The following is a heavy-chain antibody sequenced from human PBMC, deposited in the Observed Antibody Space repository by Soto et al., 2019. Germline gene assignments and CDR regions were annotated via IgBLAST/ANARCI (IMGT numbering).Heavy chain of an antibody. CDR1: GYTFTTFG. CDR3: AREQYEFGDLYYVDY. CDR2: ISTFNENT. D-gene: IGHD4-17*01. Sequence: GPGVKKPGASVKVSCKASGYTFTTFGISWVRQAPGQGLEWMGWISTFNENTHYAQKFQGRVTMTTDTSTSTAYMELRSLTSDDTAVYFCAREQYEFGDLYYVDYWGQGTLVTVSS. J-gene: IGHJ4*02. V-gene: IGHV1-18*01.